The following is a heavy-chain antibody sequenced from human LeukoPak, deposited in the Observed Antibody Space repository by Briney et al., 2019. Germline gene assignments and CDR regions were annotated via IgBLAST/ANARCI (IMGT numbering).Heavy chain of an antibody. CDR3: TKDTSGYYDGSFDI. V-gene: IGHV3-20*04. CDR2: INWNGGST. J-gene: IGHJ3*02. D-gene: IGHD3-22*01. Sequence: GGSLRLSCTASGCTFDDYGMSWVRQAPGKGLEWVSGINWNGGSTSYADSGKGRLIISRDNAKNSLYLQLNSLRAEDTALYYCTKDTSGYYDGSFDIWGQGTMVTVSS. CDR1: GCTFDDYG.